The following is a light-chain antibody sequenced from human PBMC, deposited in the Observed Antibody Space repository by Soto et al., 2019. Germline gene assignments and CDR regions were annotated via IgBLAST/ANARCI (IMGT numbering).Light chain of an antibody. J-gene: IGKJ1*01. CDR1: QSISSW. CDR3: QQYNDNWT. Sequence: DIQMTQSPSTLSATVGDRVTITCRASQSISSWLAWYQQKPGKAPKLLIYKASTLQSGFPSRFSGSGSGTEFTLAFSSLQPDDFATYYCQQYNDNWTFGQGTKVDIK. V-gene: IGKV1-5*03. CDR2: KAS.